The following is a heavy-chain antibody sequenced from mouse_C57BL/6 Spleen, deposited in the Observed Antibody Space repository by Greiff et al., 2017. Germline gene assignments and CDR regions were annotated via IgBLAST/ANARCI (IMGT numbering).Heavy chain of an antibody. Sequence: EVQRVESGGGLVKPGGSLKLSCAASGFTFSSYAMSWVRQTPEKRLEWVATISDGGSYTYYPDNVKGRFTISRDNAKNNLYLQMSHLKSEDTAMYYCARDFRYDYDGRADYWGQGTTLTVSS. CDR3: ARDFRYDYDGRADY. V-gene: IGHV5-4*01. J-gene: IGHJ2*01. CDR2: ISDGGSYT. CDR1: GFTFSSYA. D-gene: IGHD2-4*01.